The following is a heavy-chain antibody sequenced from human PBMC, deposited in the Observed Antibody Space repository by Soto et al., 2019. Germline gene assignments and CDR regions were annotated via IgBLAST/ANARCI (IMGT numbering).Heavy chain of an antibody. D-gene: IGHD3-22*01. Sequence: GGSLRLSCAASGFTFSSNGMHWVRQAPGKGLEWVAVIWYDGNKKYYGDSVRGRFTISRDNSKNTLYLEMNSLRAEDTAVYYCVVDSSGLLDYWGQGTHVTV. V-gene: IGHV3-33*03. J-gene: IGHJ4*02. CDR3: VVDSSGLLDY. CDR1: GFTFSSNG. CDR2: IWYDGNKK.